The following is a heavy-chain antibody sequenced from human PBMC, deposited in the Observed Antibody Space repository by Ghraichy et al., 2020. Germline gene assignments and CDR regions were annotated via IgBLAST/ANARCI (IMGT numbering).Heavy chain of an antibody. Sequence: SETLSLTCAVYGGSFSGYYWSWIRQPPGKGLEWIGEINHSGSTNYNPSLKSRVTISVDTSKNQFSLKLSSVTAADTAVYYCAGVGYDFWSGYTWGQGTLVTVSS. CDR1: GGSFSGYY. CDR2: INHSGST. D-gene: IGHD3-3*01. CDR3: AGVGYDFWSGYT. J-gene: IGHJ5*02. V-gene: IGHV4-34*01.